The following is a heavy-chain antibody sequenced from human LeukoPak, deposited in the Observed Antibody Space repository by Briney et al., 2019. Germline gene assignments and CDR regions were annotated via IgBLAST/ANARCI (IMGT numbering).Heavy chain of an antibody. CDR1: GGSISSSTDY. CDR2: IYYSGST. J-gene: IGHJ5*02. V-gene: IGHV4-61*05. D-gene: IGHD6-13*01. CDR3: ARGWAAAGKGWFDP. Sequence: PSETLSLTCTVSGGSISSSTDYWGWIRQPPWKGLEWIGYIYYSGSTNYNPSLKSRVTISIDTSKNQFSLKLSSVTAADTAVYYCARGWAAAGKGWFDPWGQGTLVTVSS.